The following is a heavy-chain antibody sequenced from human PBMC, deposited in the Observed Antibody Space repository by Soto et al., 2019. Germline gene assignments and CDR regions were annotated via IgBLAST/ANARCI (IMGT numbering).Heavy chain of an antibody. CDR1: GFTVSSNY. Sequence: EVQLVESGGGLIQPGGSLRLSCAASGFTVSSNYMSWVRQAPGKGLEWVSVIYSGGSTYYADSVKGRFTISRDNSKNTLYLQMNSPRAEDTAVYYCARHPDYDFWSGYFPGYFDYWGQGTLVTVSS. J-gene: IGHJ4*02. V-gene: IGHV3-53*01. D-gene: IGHD3-3*01. CDR3: ARHPDYDFWSGYFPGYFDY. CDR2: IYSGGST.